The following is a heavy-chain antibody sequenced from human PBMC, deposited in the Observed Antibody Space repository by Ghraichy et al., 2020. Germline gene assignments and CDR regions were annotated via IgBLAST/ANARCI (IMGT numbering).Heavy chain of an antibody. CDR2: INPNSGGT. CDR3: ARDARLRLGELSEGNGMDV. D-gene: IGHD3-16*02. CDR1: GYTFTGYY. J-gene: IGHJ6*02. V-gene: IGHV1-2*04. Sequence: ASVKVSCKASGYTFTGYYMHWVRQAPGQGLEWMGWINPNSGGTNYAQKFQGWVTMTRDTSISTAYMELSRLRSDDTAVYYCARDARLRLGELSEGNGMDVWGQGTTVTVSS.